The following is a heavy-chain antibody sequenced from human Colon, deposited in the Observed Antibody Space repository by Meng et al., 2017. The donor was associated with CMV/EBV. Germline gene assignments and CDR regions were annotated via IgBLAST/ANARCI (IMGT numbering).Heavy chain of an antibody. J-gene: IGHJ4*01. CDR3: ASGVYHDFLRGSNPPYFEY. CDR1: GGSTTSSSHY. D-gene: IGHD3-3*01. CDR2: IRYGERT. Sequence: SETLSLTCSVSGGSTTSSSHYWAWIRQPPGKGPGWIGGIRYGERTYNNPSLKSRVTISSDTSKNQFSLTLTDVTAADTAMYYCASGVYHDFLRGSNPPYFEYWGHGTLVTVSS. V-gene: IGHV4-39*07.